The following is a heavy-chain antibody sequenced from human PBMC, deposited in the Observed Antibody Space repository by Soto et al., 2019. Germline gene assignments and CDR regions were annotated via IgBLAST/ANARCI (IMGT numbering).Heavy chain of an antibody. J-gene: IGHJ6*02. CDR1: GFTVSSNY. Sequence: GGSLRLSCAASGFTVSSNYMSWVRQAPGKGLEWVSVIYSGGSTYYADAVKGRFTIPRNNSKNTLYLQMNSLRAEDTAVYYCARDLVDTAMVTEGMDVWGQGTTVTVSS. CDR3: ARDLVDTAMVTEGMDV. CDR2: IYSGGST. D-gene: IGHD5-18*01. V-gene: IGHV3-53*01.